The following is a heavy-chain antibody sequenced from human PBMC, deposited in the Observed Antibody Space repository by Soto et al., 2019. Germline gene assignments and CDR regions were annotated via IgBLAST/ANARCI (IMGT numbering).Heavy chain of an antibody. V-gene: IGHV4-34*01. CDR2: ISHDGGT. CDR1: GGSFDDFY. D-gene: IGHD3-10*01. J-gene: IGHJ6*02. CDR3: ARGQLVWYGDLTPYYRDMDV. Sequence: SETLSLTCAFYGGSFDDFYWSWVRQSPGKGLEWIGEISHDGGTNYSPSLASRISISADTSKNQFSLHLKSVTAADTGLYYCARGQLVWYGDLTPYYRDMDVWGQGTTVTVS.